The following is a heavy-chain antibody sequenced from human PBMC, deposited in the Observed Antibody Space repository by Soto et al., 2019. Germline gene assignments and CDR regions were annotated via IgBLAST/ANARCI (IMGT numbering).Heavy chain of an antibody. CDR2: INGGTGQT. V-gene: IGHV1-3*01. D-gene: IGHD1-1*01. J-gene: IGHJ6*02. Sequence: ASVKVSCKASGYTFTTHAMHWVRQAPGQILEWMGWINGGTGQTEHSQRFQGRVNITRDTSASTAYMDLSSLRSEDTAVYYCARGKGMEENYYYYGLDIWGQGTTVTVSS. CDR3: ARGKGMEENYYYYGLDI. CDR1: GYTFTTHA.